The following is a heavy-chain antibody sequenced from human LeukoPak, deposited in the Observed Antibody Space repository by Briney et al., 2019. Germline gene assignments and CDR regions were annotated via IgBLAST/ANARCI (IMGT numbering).Heavy chain of an antibody. J-gene: IGHJ1*01. V-gene: IGHV4-39*07. CDR1: GGSISSSSYY. D-gene: IGHD6-13*01. Sequence: SETLSLTCTVSGGSISSSSYYWGWIRQPPGKGLEWIGSIYYSGSTYYNPSLKSRVTISVDTSKNQFSLKLSSVTAADTAVYYCARGDSSSLEYFQHWGQGTLVTVSS. CDR2: IYYSGST. CDR3: ARGDSSSLEYFQH.